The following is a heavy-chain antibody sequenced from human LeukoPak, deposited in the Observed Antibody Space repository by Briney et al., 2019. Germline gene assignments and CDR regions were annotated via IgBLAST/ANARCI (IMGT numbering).Heavy chain of an antibody. Sequence: GSSVKVSCKASGGTFSSYAISWVRQAPGQGLEWMGGIIPIFGTANYAQKFQGRVTMTGDTSSSTVNMELSSLTFEDTAVYYCARGGASAGTPDFWGQGTQVTVSS. V-gene: IGHV1-69*06. J-gene: IGHJ4*02. D-gene: IGHD6-13*01. CDR3: ARGGASAGTPDF. CDR2: IIPIFGTA. CDR1: GGTFSSYA.